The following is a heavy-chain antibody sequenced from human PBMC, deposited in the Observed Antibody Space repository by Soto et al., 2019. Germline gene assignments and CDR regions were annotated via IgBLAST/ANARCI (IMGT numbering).Heavy chain of an antibody. Sequence: ASVKVSCKASGYTFIDYYMYWVRQAPGQGLEWMGRINPNSGGINYAQKFQGWVTMTRDTSISTAYMELNRLKSDDRAVYYCARMVRGPDYFDYWGQGTLVTVSS. CDR1: GYTFIDYY. CDR2: INPNSGGI. CDR3: ARMVRGPDYFDY. V-gene: IGHV1-2*04. D-gene: IGHD3-10*01. J-gene: IGHJ4*02.